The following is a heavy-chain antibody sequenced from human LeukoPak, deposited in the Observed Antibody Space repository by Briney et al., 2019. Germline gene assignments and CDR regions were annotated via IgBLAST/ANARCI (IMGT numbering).Heavy chain of an antibody. CDR1: GGTFSSYA. D-gene: IGHD1-1*01. J-gene: IGHJ4*02. V-gene: IGHV1-69*05. Sequence: SVKVSCKASGGTFSSYAISWVRQAPGQGLEWMGGIIPIFGTANYAQKFQGTVTITTDESTSAAYMELSSLRSEDTAVYYCAVGTGYYFDYWGQGTLVTVSS. CDR2: IIPIFGTA. CDR3: AVGTGYYFDY.